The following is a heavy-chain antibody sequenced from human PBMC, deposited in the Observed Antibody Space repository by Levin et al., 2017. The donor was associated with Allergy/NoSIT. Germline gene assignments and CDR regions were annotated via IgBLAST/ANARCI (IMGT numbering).Heavy chain of an antibody. J-gene: IGHJ4*02. D-gene: IGHD7-27*01. CDR3: ARGEITGDLFSDY. CDR2: ISSSSSTI. Sequence: GESLKISCAASGFTFSSYSMNWVRQAPGKGLEWVSYISSSSSTIYYADSVKGRFTISRDNAKNSLYLQMNSLRDEDTAVYYCARGEITGDLFSDYWGQGTLVTVSS. V-gene: IGHV3-48*02. CDR1: GFTFSSYS.